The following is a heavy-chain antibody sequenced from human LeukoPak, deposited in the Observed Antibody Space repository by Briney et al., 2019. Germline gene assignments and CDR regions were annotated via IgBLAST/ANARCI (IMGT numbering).Heavy chain of an antibody. CDR2: IYHSGST. Sequence: SETLSLTCAVSGGSISSSNWWSWVRQPPGRGLEWIGEIYHSGSTNYNPSLKSRVTISVDKSKNQFSLKLSSVTAADTAVYYCARDLSGIAVAGYYYYGMDVWGQGTTVTVSS. V-gene: IGHV4-4*02. D-gene: IGHD6-19*01. CDR3: ARDLSGIAVAGYYYYGMDV. J-gene: IGHJ6*02. CDR1: GGSISSSNW.